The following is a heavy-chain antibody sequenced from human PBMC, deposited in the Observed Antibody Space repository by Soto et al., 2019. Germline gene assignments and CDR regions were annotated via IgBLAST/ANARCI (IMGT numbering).Heavy chain of an antibody. Sequence: EVQLLESGGTLVQPGGSLRLSCAASGFTFSSYVMNWVRQAPGEGLEWVSGISSSGGTTYYADSVKGRFTIARDNSKNTLDLQMNSLRAEDTAVYYCAKDLRSSRYGYFDLWGRGTLVTVSS. CDR2: ISSSGGTT. CDR1: GFTFSSYV. V-gene: IGHV3-23*01. CDR3: AKDLRSSRYGYFDL. J-gene: IGHJ2*01.